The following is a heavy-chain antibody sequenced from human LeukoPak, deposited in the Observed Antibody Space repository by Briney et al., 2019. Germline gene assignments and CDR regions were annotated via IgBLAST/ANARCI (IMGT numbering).Heavy chain of an antibody. J-gene: IGHJ6*03. CDR1: GYTFTGYF. CDR2: INAGNGNT. D-gene: IGHD1-20*01. CDR3: ARGNDNWNPRGNYMDV. V-gene: IGHV1-3*03. Sequence: WASVKVSCTASGYTFTGYFMHWVRQAPGQRLEWMGWINAGNGNTKYSQEFQGRVTITRDTSASTAYMELSSLRSEDMAVYYCARGNDNWNPRGNYMDVWGKGTTVTVSS.